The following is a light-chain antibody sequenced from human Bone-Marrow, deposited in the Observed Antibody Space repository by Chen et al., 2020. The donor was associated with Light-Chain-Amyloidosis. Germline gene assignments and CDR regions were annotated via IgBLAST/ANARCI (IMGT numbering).Light chain of an antibody. Sequence: SYVLTQPSSVSVAPGQTATIACGGNNIGSTSVHWYQQTPGRAPLLVVYDDSDRSSGIPERLSGSNSGKTATLTISRVEAGDEADYYGQVWDRSSDRPVFGGGTKLTVL. CDR1: NIGSTS. CDR3: QVWDRSSDRPV. CDR2: DDS. J-gene: IGLJ3*02. V-gene: IGLV3-21*02.